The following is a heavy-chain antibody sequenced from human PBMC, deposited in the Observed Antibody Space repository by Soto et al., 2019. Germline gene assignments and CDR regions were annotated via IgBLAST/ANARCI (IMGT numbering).Heavy chain of an antibody. V-gene: IGHV4-39*01. CDR2: VYYRGRS. Sequence: SETLSLTCPVSGGSVTNSSYYWGWIRQSPGKGLEWIGSVYYRGRSYSKSSVKSRVTISVDTSKNRFSLSLNSVTASDTAVYFCVSQRTTVPTQAYFDYWGPGALVT. CDR1: GGSVTNSSYY. J-gene: IGHJ4*02. D-gene: IGHD4-17*01. CDR3: VSQRTTVPTQAYFDY.